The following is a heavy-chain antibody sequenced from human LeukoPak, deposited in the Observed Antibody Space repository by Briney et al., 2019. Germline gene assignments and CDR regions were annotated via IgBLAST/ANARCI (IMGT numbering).Heavy chain of an antibody. CDR1: GFTFSIYA. Sequence: PGGSLRLSCAASGFTFSIYAVSWVRQAPGKGLEWVSAISGNGGSTYYTDSVKGRFTISRDNSRNTLYVQMTRLTAEDTAVYYCAKYRDVTSKGSGLGSLGQGTLVTVSS. V-gene: IGHV3-23*01. CDR3: AKYRDVTSKGSGLGS. D-gene: IGHD4-17*01. CDR2: ISGNGGST. J-gene: IGHJ5*01.